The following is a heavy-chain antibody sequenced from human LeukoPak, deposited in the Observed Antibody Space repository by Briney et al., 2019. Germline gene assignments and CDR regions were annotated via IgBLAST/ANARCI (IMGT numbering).Heavy chain of an antibody. CDR2: IYYSGST. Sequence: PSETLSLTCTVSGGSIGSYYWSWIRQPPGKGLEWIGYIYYSGSTNYNPSLKSRVTISVDTSKNQFSLKLSSVTAADMAAYYCARGYGDSTYYYYGMDVWGQGTTVTVSS. CDR1: GGSIGSYY. D-gene: IGHD4-17*01. J-gene: IGHJ6*02. CDR3: ARGYGDSTYYYYGMDV. V-gene: IGHV4-59*08.